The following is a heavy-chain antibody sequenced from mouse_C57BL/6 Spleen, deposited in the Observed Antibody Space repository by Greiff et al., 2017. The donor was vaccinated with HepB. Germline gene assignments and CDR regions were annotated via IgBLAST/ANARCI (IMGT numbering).Heavy chain of an antibody. Sequence: VQLQQPGAELVKPGASVKLSCKASGYTFTSYWMQWVKQRPGQGLEWIGEIDPSDSYTNYNQKFKGKATLTVDTSSSTAYMQLSSLTSEDSAVYYCARKGYYGSSFPFAYWGQGTLVTVSA. D-gene: IGHD1-1*01. J-gene: IGHJ3*01. CDR2: IDPSDSYT. CDR3: ARKGYYGSSFPFAY. CDR1: GYTFTSYW. V-gene: IGHV1-50*01.